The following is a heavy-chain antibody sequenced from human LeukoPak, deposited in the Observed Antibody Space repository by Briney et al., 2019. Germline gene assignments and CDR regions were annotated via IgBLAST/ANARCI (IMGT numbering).Heavy chain of an antibody. Sequence: PGGSLTLSCTASQFIFSHYAMHWVHQAPGKGLEWVAVIWHDGSSRYYGDSVKGRFTISRDNSQNTVYLQMNSLRAEDTAVYFCAKDAQRGFDYSNSLQYWGQGTLVTVSS. CDR1: QFIFSHYA. CDR2: IWHDGSSR. CDR3: AKDAQRGFDYSNSLQY. J-gene: IGHJ4*02. V-gene: IGHV3-33*06. D-gene: IGHD4-11*01.